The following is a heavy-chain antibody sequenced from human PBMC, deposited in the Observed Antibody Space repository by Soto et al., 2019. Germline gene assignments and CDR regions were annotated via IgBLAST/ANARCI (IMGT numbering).Heavy chain of an antibody. D-gene: IGHD3-3*01. CDR3: ARVDVLRFLEWLI. V-gene: IGHV1-18*04. CDR1: CYTFTNYG. J-gene: IGHJ4*02. CDR2: IRAYNGNT. Sequence: SVKVCFKASCYTFTNYGISWVRQAPGQGLEWMGWIRAYNGNTNYAQNLQGRVTMTTDTSTSTAYMELRSLRSDDTAVYYCARVDVLRFLEWLIWGQGTLVTVSS.